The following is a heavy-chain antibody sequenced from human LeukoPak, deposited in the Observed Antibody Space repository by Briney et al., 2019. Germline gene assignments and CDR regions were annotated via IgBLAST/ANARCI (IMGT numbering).Heavy chain of an antibody. CDR2: FDPEDGET. Sequence: ASVKVSCKVSGYTLTELSMHWVRQAPGKGLEWMGGFDPEDGETIYAQKFQGRVTMTEDTSTDTAYMELSSLRSEDTAVYYCATNRDTSLRSKYYYHRANWFDPWGQGTLVTVSS. J-gene: IGHJ5*02. D-gene: IGHD3-22*01. CDR1: GYTLTELS. V-gene: IGHV1-24*01. CDR3: ATNRDTSLRSKYYYHRANWFDP.